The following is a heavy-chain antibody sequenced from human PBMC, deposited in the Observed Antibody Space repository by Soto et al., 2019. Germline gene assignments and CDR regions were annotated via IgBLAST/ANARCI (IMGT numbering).Heavy chain of an antibody. D-gene: IGHD6-13*01. CDR2: ISGYNGNT. J-gene: IGHJ4*02. Sequence: QVQLVQSGAEVRKPGASVKVSCKASGYTFTSYGLNWVRQAPGRGLEWMGWISGYNGNTNYAQKLQGRVTMTTDKSTSTAYKELKSLGSDDTAVYYCADGPPERLRSSNWDFLYWGQGTLVTVSS. CDR1: GYTFTSYG. CDR3: ADGPPERLRSSNWDFLY. V-gene: IGHV1-18*01.